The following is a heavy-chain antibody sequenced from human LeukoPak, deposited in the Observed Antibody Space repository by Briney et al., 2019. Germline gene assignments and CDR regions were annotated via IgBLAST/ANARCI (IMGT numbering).Heavy chain of an antibody. J-gene: IGHJ4*02. Sequence: GGSLRLSCAASGFTFNSYSMNWVRQAPGKGLEWVSSISGSNSYIYYADSMKGRFTISRDNAKNSLYLQMNSLRAEDTAVYYCARGGYYYDSSGYYYGYWGQGTLVTVSS. V-gene: IGHV3-21*01. CDR1: GFTFNSYS. CDR2: ISGSNSYI. D-gene: IGHD3-22*01. CDR3: ARGGYYYDSSGYYYGY.